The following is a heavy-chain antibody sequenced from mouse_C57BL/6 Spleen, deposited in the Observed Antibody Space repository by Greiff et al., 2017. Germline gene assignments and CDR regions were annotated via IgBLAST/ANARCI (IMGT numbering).Heavy chain of an antibody. CDR1: GFTFSSYG. D-gene: IGHD1-3*01. J-gene: IGHJ2*01. V-gene: IGHV5-6*01. Sequence: EVMLVESGGDLVKPGGSLKLSCAASGFTFSSYGMSWVRQTPDKRLEWVATISSGGSYTYYPASVKGRFTISRDNAKNTLYLQMSSLKSEDTAMYYCARHSGSYYFDYWGQGTTLTVSS. CDR2: ISSGGSYT. CDR3: ARHSGSYYFDY.